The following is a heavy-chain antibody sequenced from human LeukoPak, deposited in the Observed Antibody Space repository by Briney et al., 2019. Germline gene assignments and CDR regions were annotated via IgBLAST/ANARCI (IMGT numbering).Heavy chain of an antibody. CDR3: ARGIRAANGEKMKLSQTVANKGVLDP. J-gene: IGHJ5*02. D-gene: IGHD2-15*01. V-gene: IGHV4-39*01. CDR2: IYYSGST. CDR1: GGSISSSSYY. Sequence: SETLSLTCTVSGGSISSSSYYWGWIRQPPGKGLEWIGSIYYSGSTYYNPSLKSRVTISVDTSKNQFSLKLSSVTAADTAVYYCARGIRAANGEKMKLSQTVANKGVLDPWGQGTLVTVSS.